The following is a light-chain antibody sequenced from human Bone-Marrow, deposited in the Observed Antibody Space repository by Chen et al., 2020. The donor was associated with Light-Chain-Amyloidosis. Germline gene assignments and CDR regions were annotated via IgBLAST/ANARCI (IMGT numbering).Light chain of an antibody. CDR3: GAWDNSLSALV. Sequence: QSVLTQPPSVSAAPGQKVTISCSGSTSNIGSNHISWYQHLPGTAPKLLIYDNDKRPSGIPDRFSGSKSGTSGTLGISGLQTGDEADYYCGAWDNSLSALVFGGGTKLTVL. CDR1: TSNIGSNH. CDR2: DND. V-gene: IGLV1-51*01. J-gene: IGLJ2*01.